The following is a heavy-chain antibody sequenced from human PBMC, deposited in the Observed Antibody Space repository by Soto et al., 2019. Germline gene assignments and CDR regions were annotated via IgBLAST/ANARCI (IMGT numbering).Heavy chain of an antibody. D-gene: IGHD1-26*01. V-gene: IGHV1-46*04. CDR3: VREVGIGFTYEYFDD. J-gene: IGHJ4*02. CDR1: RYTLTSYY. CDR2: IDPSSGSS. Sequence: QVRLVQTGAEVKEPGASVRVSCKASRYTLTSYYLHWMRQAPGRGPAWMGRIDPSSGSSTYAQNLQGRVSMRGERSTSTVYMEMRSMRYEEMAVYYCVREVGIGFTYEYFDDWGQGTVVSV.